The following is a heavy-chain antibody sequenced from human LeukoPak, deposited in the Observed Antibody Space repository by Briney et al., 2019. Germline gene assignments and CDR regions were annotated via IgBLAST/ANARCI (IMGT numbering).Heavy chain of an antibody. Sequence: GGSLRLSCAASGFTFDDYAMHWVRQAPGKGLEWVSSITWNSGSIDYADSVKGRFTISRDNAKNSLYLQMNSLRAEDMALYYCAKGTVSSGYYWVFGYWGQGTLVTVSS. CDR3: AKGTVSSGYYWVFGY. D-gene: IGHD3-22*01. V-gene: IGHV3-9*03. CDR1: GFTFDDYA. CDR2: ITWNSGSI. J-gene: IGHJ4*02.